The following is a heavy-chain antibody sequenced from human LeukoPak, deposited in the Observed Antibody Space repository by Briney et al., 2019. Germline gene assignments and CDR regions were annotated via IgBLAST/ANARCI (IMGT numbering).Heavy chain of an antibody. V-gene: IGHV1-69*05. D-gene: IGHD4-11*01. J-gene: IGHJ4*02. CDR1: GGTFISHA. Sequence: GASVKVSCKASGGTFISHAISWVRQAPGQGLEWMGGINPIFHTPTYAKKFQGRLTITKDESMSTASMDLSSLISDDTAVYYCAKGRTTGEFDYWGQGTLVTVSS. CDR3: AKGRTTGEFDY. CDR2: INPIFHTP.